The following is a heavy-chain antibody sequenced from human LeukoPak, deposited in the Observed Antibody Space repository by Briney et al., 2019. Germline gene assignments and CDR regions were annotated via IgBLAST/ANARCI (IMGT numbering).Heavy chain of an antibody. CDR2: IVYDGNTK. CDR1: GCSFSSHG. V-gene: IGHV3-30*02. D-gene: IGHD4-11*01. Sequence: GGSLRLSCAAYGCSFSSHGLHWVRQAPGKGLEWVAFIVYDGNTKYYAESVKGRFTISRDNSKTTLYLQMNSLRPEDTAVYYCTGFTVTTCCDYWGQGSLVTVSS. CDR3: TGFTVTTCCDY. J-gene: IGHJ4*02.